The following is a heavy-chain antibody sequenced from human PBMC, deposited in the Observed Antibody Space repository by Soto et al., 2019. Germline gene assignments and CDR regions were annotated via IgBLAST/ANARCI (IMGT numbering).Heavy chain of an antibody. Sequence: QVQLVQSGAEVKEPGSSVNVSCKTSGGTFGNTAVTWVRQVPGQGLEWIGGIVPLFGTANYAQKFRGRVMITADDSTSTAYMDLSSLRSDDTAIYYCARDGDTGYSFWSGPLGGGRFDPWGQGTLVTVSS. CDR2: IVPLFGTA. J-gene: IGHJ5*02. CDR3: ARDGDTGYSFWSGPLGGGRFDP. CDR1: GGTFGNTA. D-gene: IGHD3-3*01. V-gene: IGHV1-69*12.